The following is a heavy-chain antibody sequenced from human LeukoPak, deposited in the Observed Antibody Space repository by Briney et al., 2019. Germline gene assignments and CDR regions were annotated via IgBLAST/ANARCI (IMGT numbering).Heavy chain of an antibody. V-gene: IGHV3-49*04. CDR2: IRSKAYGGTT. Sequence: PGGSLRLSCAASGFTFSSYWMSWVRQAPGKGLEWVVFIRSKAYGGTTEYAPSVKGRLTISRDDSKGIAYLHMNSLKTEDTAVYYCTRDFPAAIWGHFDYWGQGTLVTVSS. D-gene: IGHD2-2*02. J-gene: IGHJ4*02. CDR3: TRDFPAAIWGHFDY. CDR1: GFTFSSYW.